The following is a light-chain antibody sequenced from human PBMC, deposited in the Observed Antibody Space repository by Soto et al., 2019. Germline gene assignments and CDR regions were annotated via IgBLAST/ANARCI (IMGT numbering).Light chain of an antibody. CDR3: QQYGDSPLT. CDR2: GAS. Sequence: EIVLTQSPGTLSLSPGERATLSCRASQSVSSATYLAWYQQKPGQAPRLLIYGASSRAAGIPDRFSGSGSGAGFTLTIRRVEPEDFAVYYCQQYGDSPLTFGGGTKVETK. CDR1: QSVSSATY. V-gene: IGKV3-20*01. J-gene: IGKJ4*01.